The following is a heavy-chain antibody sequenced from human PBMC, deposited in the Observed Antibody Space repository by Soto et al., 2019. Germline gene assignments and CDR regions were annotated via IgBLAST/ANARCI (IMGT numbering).Heavy chain of an antibody. D-gene: IGHD3-3*01. CDR2: IIPILGIA. J-gene: IGHJ6*04. Sequence: QVQLVQSGAEVKKPGSSVKVSCKASGGTFSSYTISWVRQAPGQGLEWMGRIIPILGIANYAQKFQGRVTITADKCTSTAYMQLSSIRSEDTALYYCARDPNYDFWIGYSHIYVWSKGTTVTVSS. CDR3: ARDPNYDFWIGYSHIYV. CDR1: GGTFSSYT. V-gene: IGHV1-69*08.